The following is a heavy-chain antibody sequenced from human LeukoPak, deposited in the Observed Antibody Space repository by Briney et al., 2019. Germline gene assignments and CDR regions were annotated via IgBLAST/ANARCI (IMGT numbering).Heavy chain of an antibody. CDR2: ISGSGGST. J-gene: IGHJ4*02. Sequence: GASLRLSCAGSGFSLSSNVMSWVGQAPGRGVEWVSAISGSGGSTYYADSVKGRFTISRDNSKNTLYLQMNSLRAEDTAVYYCAKDSSYGSECFHFDYWGQGTLVTVSS. CDR3: AKDSSYGSECFHFDY. CDR1: GFSLSSNV. D-gene: IGHD3-10*01. V-gene: IGHV3-23*01.